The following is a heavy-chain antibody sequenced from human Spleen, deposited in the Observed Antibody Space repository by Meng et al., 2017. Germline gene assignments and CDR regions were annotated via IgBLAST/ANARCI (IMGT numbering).Heavy chain of an antibody. CDR2: FNPNSGGT. J-gene: IGHJ4*02. CDR1: GYTFTGYY. V-gene: IGHV1-2*02. Sequence: ASVKVSCKASGYTFTGYYMHWVRQAPGQGLEWMGWFNPNSGGTNFAQNFQGRVTMTRDTSINTAYMELISLRSDDTAVYYCSRGDSGSYSFDYWGQGTLVTVSS. D-gene: IGHD1-26*01. CDR3: SRGDSGSYSFDY.